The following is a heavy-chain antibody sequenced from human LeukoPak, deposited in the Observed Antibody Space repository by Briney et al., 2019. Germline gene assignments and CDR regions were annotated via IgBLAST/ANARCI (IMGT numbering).Heavy chain of an antibody. Sequence: GGSLRLSCAASGFTVSSNYMSWVRQAPGKGLEWVSVIYSGGSTYYADSVKGRFTISRDNSKNTLYLQMNSLRAEDTAVYYCARGLAYCGGDCPLGYWGQGTLVTVSS. CDR1: GFTVSSNY. J-gene: IGHJ4*02. D-gene: IGHD2-21*02. CDR2: IYSGGST. V-gene: IGHV3-53*01. CDR3: ARGLAYCGGDCPLGY.